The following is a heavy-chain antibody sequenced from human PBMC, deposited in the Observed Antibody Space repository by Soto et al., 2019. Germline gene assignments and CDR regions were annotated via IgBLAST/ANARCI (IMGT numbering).Heavy chain of an antibody. CDR1: GFTFSDYY. V-gene: IGHV3-11*01. CDR3: ARSKLGVWDAFDI. Sequence: QVQLVDSGGGLVKPGGSLRLSCAASGFTFSDYYMSYIRQAPGKGLEWVSYISNSGSTVYYADSVKGRFTISRDNAKNSLYLQMNSLRAEDTAVYYCARSKLGVWDAFDIWGQGTMVTVSS. D-gene: IGHD7-27*01. J-gene: IGHJ3*02. CDR2: ISNSGSTV.